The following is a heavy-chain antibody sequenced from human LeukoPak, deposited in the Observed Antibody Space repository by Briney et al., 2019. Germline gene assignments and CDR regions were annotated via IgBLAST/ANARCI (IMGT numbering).Heavy chain of an antibody. Sequence: GGSLRLSCAASGFTFSSYAMSWVRQAPGKGLEWVSAISGSGGSTYYADSVKGRFTISRDNSKNTLYLQMNSLRAEDTAVYYCAKSFLWFGELLLGYYYYYMDVWGKGTTVTVSS. CDR2: ISGSGGST. V-gene: IGHV3-23*01. CDR1: GFTFSSYA. D-gene: IGHD3-10*01. CDR3: AKSFLWFGELLLGYYYYYMDV. J-gene: IGHJ6*03.